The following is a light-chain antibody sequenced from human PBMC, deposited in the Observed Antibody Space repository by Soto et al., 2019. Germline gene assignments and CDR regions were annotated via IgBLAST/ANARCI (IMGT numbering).Light chain of an antibody. J-gene: IGKJ1*01. Sequence: EIVMTQSPATLSVSPGERATLSCRASQSVSSNFAWYQQKPGQSPRLLIDGTSSRAPGIPARFSGSGSGTEFTLTISSLQSEDFAVYYCQQYNNWAPWTFGQGTKVEIK. CDR1: QSVSSN. V-gene: IGKV3-15*01. CDR2: GTS. CDR3: QQYNNWAPWT.